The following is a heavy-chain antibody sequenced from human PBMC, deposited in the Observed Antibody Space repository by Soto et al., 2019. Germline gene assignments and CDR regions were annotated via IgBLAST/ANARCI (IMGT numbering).Heavy chain of an antibody. Sequence: SETLSLTCTVSGGSINNYYWSWIRQPPGKGLEWVGYIHSSGSTNYNPSLKSRLTISVDTSKNQFSLNLGSVTAADTAMYFCARNGYDSGWLFDHWGQGTLVTVSS. CDR2: IHSSGST. D-gene: IGHD3-22*01. CDR1: GGSINNYY. J-gene: IGHJ4*02. V-gene: IGHV4-59*01. CDR3: ARNGYDSGWLFDH.